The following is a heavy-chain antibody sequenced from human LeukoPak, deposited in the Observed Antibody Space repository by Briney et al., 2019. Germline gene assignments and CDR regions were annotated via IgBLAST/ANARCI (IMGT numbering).Heavy chain of an antibody. D-gene: IGHD1-1*01. CDR3: AKGVSRGVDPTGLEY. V-gene: IGHV3-30*18. CDR1: GFTFSSYG. Sequence: PGKSLRLSCVASGFTFSSYGMHWVRQAPGKGPEWVAVISYDGSDRYYANFVKGRFTISRDNSKNTLFLRTNSMRPEDTAVYYCAKGVSRGVDPTGLEYWGQGTLVTVSS. CDR2: ISYDGSDR. J-gene: IGHJ4*02.